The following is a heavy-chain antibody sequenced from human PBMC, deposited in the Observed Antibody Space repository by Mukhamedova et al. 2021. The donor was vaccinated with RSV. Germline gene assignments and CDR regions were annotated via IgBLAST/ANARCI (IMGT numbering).Heavy chain of an antibody. D-gene: IGHD2-2*02. V-gene: IGHV1-2*02. CDR2: GT. J-gene: IGHJ4*02. Sequence: GTNYAQKFQGRVTMTRDTSISTAYMELSRLRSDDTAVYYCATVGDCSSTSCYSGFDYWGQGTLVTVYS. CDR3: ATVGDCSSTSCYSGFDY.